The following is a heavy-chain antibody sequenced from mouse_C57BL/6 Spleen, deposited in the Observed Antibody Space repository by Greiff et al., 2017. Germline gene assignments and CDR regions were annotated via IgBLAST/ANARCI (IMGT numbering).Heavy chain of an antibody. CDR1: GYTFTRYW. D-gene: IGHD1-1*01. CDR3: AIGRGIFTTVVADAMDY. V-gene: IGHV1-74*01. CDR2: IHPSASDT. J-gene: IGHJ4*01. Sequence: QVQLKQPGAELVKPGASVKVSCKASGYTFTRYWMHWVKQRPGPGLEWIGRIHPSASDTNYNQKFKGKATLTVDKSSSTAYMQLSSLTSEDSAVYYCAIGRGIFTTVVADAMDYWGQGTSVTVSA.